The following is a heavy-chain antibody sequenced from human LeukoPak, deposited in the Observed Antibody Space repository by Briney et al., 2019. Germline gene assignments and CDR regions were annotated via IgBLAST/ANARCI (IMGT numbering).Heavy chain of an antibody. J-gene: IGHJ4*02. CDR2: IKQDGGEI. D-gene: IGHD3-22*01. CDR3: ARDKGDYDTSGSLFVF. Sequence: GGSLRLSCAASGFTFSRYWMSWVRQVPRKGLEWVANIKQDGGEIYYVDSVKGRFTISRDNAKSSLYLQMNSLRAGDTAVYYCARDKGDYDTSGSLFVFGGQGTLVTVSS. V-gene: IGHV3-7*03. CDR1: GFTFSRYW.